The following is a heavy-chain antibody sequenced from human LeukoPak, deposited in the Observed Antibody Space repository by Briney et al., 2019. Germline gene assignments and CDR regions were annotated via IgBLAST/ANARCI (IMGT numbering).Heavy chain of an antibody. D-gene: IGHD1-26*01. CDR2: ISAYNGNT. CDR1: GYTFTSYG. V-gene: IGHV1-18*01. CDR3: ARDSGSYVTHYYYGMDV. J-gene: IGHJ6*02. Sequence: GASVKVSCKASGYTFTSYGISWVRQAPGQGLEWMAWISAYNGNTNYAQKLQGRVTMATDTSTSTAYMELRSLRSDDTAVYYCARDSGSYVTHYYYGMDVWGQGTTVTVSS.